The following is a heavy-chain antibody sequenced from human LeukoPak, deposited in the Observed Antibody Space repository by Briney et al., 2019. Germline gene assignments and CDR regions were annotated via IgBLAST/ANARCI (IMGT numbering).Heavy chain of an antibody. CDR3: ASGIAVAAKEDY. D-gene: IGHD6-19*01. CDR1: GFTFDDYA. Sequence: GGSLRLSCVASGFTFDDYAMHWVRQTPGKGLEWVSSISSSSSYIYYADSVKGRFTISRDNAKNSLYLQMNSLRAEDTAVYYCASGIAVAAKEDYWGQGTLVTVSS. V-gene: IGHV3-21*01. CDR2: ISSSSSYI. J-gene: IGHJ4*02.